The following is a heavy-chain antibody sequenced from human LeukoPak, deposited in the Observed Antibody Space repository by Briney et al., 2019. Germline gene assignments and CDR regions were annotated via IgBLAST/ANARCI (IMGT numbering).Heavy chain of an antibody. CDR2: IYYSGST. D-gene: IGHD3-3*01. V-gene: IGHV4-30-4*01. J-gene: IGHJ4*02. CDR3: ARGYDFWSGYPFDY. Sequence: SETLSLTCTVSGGSISSGDYYWSWIRQPPGKGLEWIGYIYYSGSTYYNPSLKSRVTISVDRSKNQFSLKLSSVTAADTAVYYCARGYDFWSGYPFDYWGQGTLVTVSS. CDR1: GGSISSGDYY.